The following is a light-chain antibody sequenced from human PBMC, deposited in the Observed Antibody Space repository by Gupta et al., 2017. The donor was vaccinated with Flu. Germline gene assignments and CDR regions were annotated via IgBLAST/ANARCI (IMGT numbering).Light chain of an antibody. CDR3: QSYDSSLSGYV. J-gene: IGLJ1*01. V-gene: IGLV1-40*01. CDR1: SSHIGAVYD. Sequence: QSVLTQPPSVSGAPGQRVTISCTGSSSHIGAVYDVHWYQQLPGPAPKLLIYGNNNRPSGVSDRFSGSKSGTSASLAITGLQAEDEADYYCQSYDSSLSGYVFGTGTKVTVL. CDR2: GNN.